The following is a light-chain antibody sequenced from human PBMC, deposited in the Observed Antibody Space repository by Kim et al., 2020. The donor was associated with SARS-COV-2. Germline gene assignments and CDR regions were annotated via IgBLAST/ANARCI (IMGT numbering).Light chain of an antibody. CDR3: QQYYSAPQT. V-gene: IGKV4-1*01. CDR1: QSVLYSSNNKNY. Sequence: ATINCKSRQSVLYSSNNKNYLAWYQQKPGQPPKLLIYWASTRESGVPDRFSGSGSGTDFTLTISSLQAEDVAVYYCQQYYSAPQTFGQGTKVDIK. CDR2: WAS. J-gene: IGKJ1*01.